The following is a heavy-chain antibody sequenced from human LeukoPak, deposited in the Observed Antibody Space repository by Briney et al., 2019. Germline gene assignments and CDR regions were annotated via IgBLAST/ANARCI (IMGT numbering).Heavy chain of an antibody. J-gene: IGHJ5*02. Sequence: PGGSLRLSCAAPGFTVSSNYMSWVRQAPGKGLEWVSAIYSGGSTYYADSVKGRFTISRDNSKNTLYLQMNSLRAEDTAVYYCARDPGVAYCGGDCYLSWGQGTLVTVSS. V-gene: IGHV3-66*01. CDR1: GFTVSSNY. D-gene: IGHD2-21*02. CDR3: ARDPGVAYCGGDCYLS. CDR2: IYSGGST.